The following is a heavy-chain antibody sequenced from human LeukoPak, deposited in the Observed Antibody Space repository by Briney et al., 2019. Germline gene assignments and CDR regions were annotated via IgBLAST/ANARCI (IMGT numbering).Heavy chain of an antibody. CDR3: AREGGGVRIGFDL. V-gene: IGHV4-31*03. J-gene: IGHJ2*01. CDR1: GGSISSGGYS. CDR2: IYYSGST. D-gene: IGHD3-3*01. Sequence: SQTLSLTCTVSGGSISSGGYSWSWIRQHPGKGLEWIGYIYYSGSTYYNPSLKSRVTVSVDTSKNQFSLKLSSVTAADTAVYYCAREGGGVRIGFDLWGRGTLVTVSS.